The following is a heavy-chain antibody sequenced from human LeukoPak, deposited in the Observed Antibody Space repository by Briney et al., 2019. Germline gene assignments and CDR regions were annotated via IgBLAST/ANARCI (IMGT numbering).Heavy chain of an antibody. CDR1: GGTFSSYA. CDR3: ASGPTTLDY. CDR2: MNPNSGNT. J-gene: IGHJ4*02. D-gene: IGHD1-7*01. V-gene: IGHV1-8*02. Sequence: ASVKVSCKASGGTFSSYAISWVRQAPGQGLEWMGWMNPNSGNTGYAQKFQGRVTMTRNTSISTAYMELSSLRSEDTAVYYCASGPTTLDYWGQGTLVTVSS.